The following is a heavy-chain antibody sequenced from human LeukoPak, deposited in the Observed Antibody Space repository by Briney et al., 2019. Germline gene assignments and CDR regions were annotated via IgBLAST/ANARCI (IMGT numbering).Heavy chain of an antibody. D-gene: IGHD3-10*01. V-gene: IGHV3-66*01. Sequence: PGGSLRLSCAASGFTVSSNYMSWVRQAPGKGLEWVSVIYSGGSTYYADSVKGRFTISRDNSKNTLYLQMNSLRAEDTAVYYCARDLHGSDDYWGQGTLATVSS. CDR2: IYSGGST. CDR1: GFTVSSNY. J-gene: IGHJ4*02. CDR3: ARDLHGSDDY.